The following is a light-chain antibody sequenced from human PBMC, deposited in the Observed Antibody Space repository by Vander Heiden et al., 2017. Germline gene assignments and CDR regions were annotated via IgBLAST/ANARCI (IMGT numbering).Light chain of an antibody. J-gene: IGLJ3*02. Sequence: SYALTQPPSVSVAPRQTARSSCEGDNIGIKRVQWYLQKPGRAPVLVVYDDTDRPSGIPKRLSGSSSGVTATLTISRVGVGDEADYYCQVWDSSTDHWVFGGGTKLTVL. CDR3: QVWDSSTDHWV. CDR1: NIGIKR. CDR2: DDT. V-gene: IGLV3-21*02.